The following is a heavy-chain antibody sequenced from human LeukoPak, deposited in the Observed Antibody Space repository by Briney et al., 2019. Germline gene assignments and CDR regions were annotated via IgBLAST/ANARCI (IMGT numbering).Heavy chain of an antibody. D-gene: IGHD1-26*01. J-gene: IGHJ5*02. Sequence: ASVKVSCKASGYSFTSYYMHWVRQAPGQGLEWMGLVNPTGGSTGYAQKFQGRVTMIRDMSTTTDYMELSSLRSEDTDIYYCARDNSVGDNAWWFDPWGQGTLVTVSS. CDR3: ARDNSVGDNAWWFDP. CDR2: VNPTGGST. CDR1: GYSFTSYY. V-gene: IGHV1-46*01.